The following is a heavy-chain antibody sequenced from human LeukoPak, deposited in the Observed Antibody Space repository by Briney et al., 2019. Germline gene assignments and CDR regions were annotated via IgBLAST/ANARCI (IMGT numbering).Heavy chain of an antibody. V-gene: IGHV4-59*08. CDR2: IYYSGST. Sequence: SETLSLTCSVSGGSISGYYWSWIRQPPGQGLEWIGYIYYSGSTNYNPSLKSRVTISVDTSKNQFSLRLSSVTAADTAVYYCARQGRYMAAAGTPNFDYWGQGTLVTVSS. D-gene: IGHD6-13*01. J-gene: IGHJ4*02. CDR3: ARQGRYMAAAGTPNFDY. CDR1: GGSISGYY.